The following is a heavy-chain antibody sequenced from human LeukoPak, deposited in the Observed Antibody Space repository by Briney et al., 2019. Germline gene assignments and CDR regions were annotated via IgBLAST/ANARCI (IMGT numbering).Heavy chain of an antibody. CDR1: GYTFTGYY. J-gene: IGHJ4*02. D-gene: IGHD5-18*01. Sequence: ASVKVSCKASGYTFTGYYMHWVRQAPGQGLEWMGRINPNSGGTNYAQKFQGRVTMTRDTSISTAYMELSRLRSDDTAVYSCARDQDGFSYGLQFVFWGQETLVTVSS. CDR3: ARDQDGFSYGLQFVF. CDR2: INPNSGGT. V-gene: IGHV1-2*06.